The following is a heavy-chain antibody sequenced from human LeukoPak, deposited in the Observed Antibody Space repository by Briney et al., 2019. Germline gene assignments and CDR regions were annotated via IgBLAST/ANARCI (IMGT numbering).Heavy chain of an antibody. CDR3: AKRGQGFDY. J-gene: IGHJ4*02. D-gene: IGHD3-10*01. CDR2: ISRNSDSI. CDR1: GLSFDDYG. V-gene: IGHV3-9*01. Sequence: GRSLRLSCAASGLSFDDYGVHWVRQAPGKGLEWVSGISRNSDSIAYADSVRSPFTISRDNAKNSLYLQMNSLRADDTAFYYCAKRGQGFDYWGQGTLVTVSS.